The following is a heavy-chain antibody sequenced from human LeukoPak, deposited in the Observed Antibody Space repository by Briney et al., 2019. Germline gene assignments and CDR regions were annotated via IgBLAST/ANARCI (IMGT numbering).Heavy chain of an antibody. J-gene: IGHJ6*03. Sequence: SQTLSLTRALSGDSVSSNSAAWNWSRQSPSRGLEWLGRIYYRSKWYNDYAVSVKSRITINPDTSKNQFALQLNSVTPEDTAVYYCARDILLRVGYYYMDVWGKGTTVTVSS. V-gene: IGHV6-1*01. CDR3: ARDILLRVGYYYMDV. D-gene: IGHD1-26*01. CDR2: IYYRSKWYN. CDR1: GDSVSSNSAA.